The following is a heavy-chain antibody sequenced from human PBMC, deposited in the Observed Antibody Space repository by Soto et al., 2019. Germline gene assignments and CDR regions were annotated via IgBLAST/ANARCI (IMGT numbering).Heavy chain of an antibody. V-gene: IGHV2-5*01. CDR1: GVSLSTFGMG. D-gene: IGHD6-6*01. Sequence: SGPTLVNPTHTLTLTCTFSGVSLSTFGMGVGWIRQPPGKALEWLALIYWNDDKRYSPSLNSRLTIAKDTSKNLVVLTMTNVDAVDAATYYCVNSTVSSPSDYWGQGTLVTVSS. CDR3: VNSTVSSPSDY. CDR2: IYWNDDK. J-gene: IGHJ4*02.